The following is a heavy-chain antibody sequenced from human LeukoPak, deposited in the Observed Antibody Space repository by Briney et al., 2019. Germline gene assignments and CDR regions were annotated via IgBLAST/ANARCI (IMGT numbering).Heavy chain of an antibody. CDR3: ARDGDFWSGYRSIDY. Sequence: GGSLRLSCAASGFTFSSYEMNWVRQAPGKGLEWVSYISSSGSTIYYADSVKGRFTITRDNAKNSLYLQMNSLRAEDTAVYYCARDGDFWSGYRSIDYWGQGTLVTVSS. CDR2: ISSSGSTI. D-gene: IGHD3-3*01. CDR1: GFTFSSYE. V-gene: IGHV3-48*03. J-gene: IGHJ4*02.